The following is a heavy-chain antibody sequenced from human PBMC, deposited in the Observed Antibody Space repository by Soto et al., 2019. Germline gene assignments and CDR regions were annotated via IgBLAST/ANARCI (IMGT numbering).Heavy chain of an antibody. CDR3: ARGMVGATRGVMYYGMDV. D-gene: IGHD1-26*01. CDR2: INWNGGST. J-gene: IGHJ6*02. Sequence: EVQLVESGGGVVRPGGSLRLSCAASGFTFDDYGMSWVRQVPGKGLEWVSAINWNGGSTGYADSVKGRFTISRDNAKNSLYLQMDSLTAEDTALYYCARGMVGATRGVMYYGMDVWGQGTTVTVSS. V-gene: IGHV3-20*04. CDR1: GFTFDDYG.